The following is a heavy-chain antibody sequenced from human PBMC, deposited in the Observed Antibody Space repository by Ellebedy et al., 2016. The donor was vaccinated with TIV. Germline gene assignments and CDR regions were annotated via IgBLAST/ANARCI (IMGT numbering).Heavy chain of an antibody. D-gene: IGHD3-3*01. CDR2: ISYDGSNK. J-gene: IGHJ4*02. V-gene: IGHV3-30-3*01. Sequence: PGGSLRLSCAASGFTFSNYAMHWVRQAPGKGLEWVAVISYDGSNKYYADSVKGRFTISRDNANNLLFLQMHFLRVEDTALYYCARDKIAVSGTLDSWGQGTLVTVSS. CDR1: GFTFSNYA. CDR3: ARDKIAVSGTLDS.